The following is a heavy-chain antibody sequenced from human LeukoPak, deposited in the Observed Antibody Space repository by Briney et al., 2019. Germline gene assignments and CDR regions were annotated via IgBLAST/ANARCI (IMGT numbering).Heavy chain of an antibody. Sequence: GASVKVSCKASGYTFTSYDINWVRQAAGQGLEWMGWMNPNSGNTGYAQKFQGRVTMTRNSSISTAYMELSSLRSEDTAVYYCARMDYYDSRDNWFDPWGQGTLVSVFS. CDR2: MNPNSGNT. CDR1: GYTFTSYD. J-gene: IGHJ5*02. D-gene: IGHD3-22*01. V-gene: IGHV1-8*01. CDR3: ARMDYYDSRDNWFDP.